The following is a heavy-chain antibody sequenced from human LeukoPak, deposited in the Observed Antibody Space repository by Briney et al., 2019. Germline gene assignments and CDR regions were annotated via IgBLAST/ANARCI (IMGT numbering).Heavy chain of an antibody. Sequence: GGSLRLSCAASGFTFDDYGVSWVRHAPGKGLEWVSAISGSGGSTYYADSVKGRFTISRDNAKNSLYLQMNSLRAEDTAVYYCARDPLSYSSSFYYYYYMDVWGKGTTVTVSS. J-gene: IGHJ6*03. CDR1: GFTFDDYG. V-gene: IGHV3-20*04. CDR2: ISGSGGST. D-gene: IGHD6-6*01. CDR3: ARDPLSYSSSFYYYYYMDV.